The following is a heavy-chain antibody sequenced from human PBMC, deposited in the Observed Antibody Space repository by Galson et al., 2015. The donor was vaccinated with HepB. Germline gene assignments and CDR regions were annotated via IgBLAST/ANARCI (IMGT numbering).Heavy chain of an antibody. J-gene: IGHJ4*02. D-gene: IGHD1-26*01. CDR1: GGSLGGRY. Sequence: ETLSLTCVVSGGSLGGRYLSWIRQSPGKGQPWLGAVNHGGTTKYNPSIQSRITASLDTPKDLFSLTLKSVTAADTALYYCARSRSGMYRLIYFDSWGQGTLVTVSS. CDR3: ARSRSGMYRLIYFDS. CDR2: VNHGGTT. V-gene: IGHV4-34*01.